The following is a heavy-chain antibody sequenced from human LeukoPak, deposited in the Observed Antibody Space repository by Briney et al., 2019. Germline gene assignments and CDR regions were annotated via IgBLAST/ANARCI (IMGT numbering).Heavy chain of an antibody. CDR3: ARAMIGRGYSSSWTPNDAFDI. D-gene: IGHD6-13*01. CDR2: ISSNGGST. J-gene: IGHJ3*02. CDR1: GFTFSSYA. V-gene: IGHV3-64*01. Sequence: SGGSLRLSCAASGFTFSSYAMHWVRQAPGKGLEYVSAISSNGGSTYYAISVKGRFPISRDNSKNTLYLQMGSLRAEHMAVYYCARAMIGRGYSSSWTPNDAFDIWGQGTMVTVSS.